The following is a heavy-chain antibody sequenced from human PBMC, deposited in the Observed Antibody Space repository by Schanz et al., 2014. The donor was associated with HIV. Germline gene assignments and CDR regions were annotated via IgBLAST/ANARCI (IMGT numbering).Heavy chain of an antibody. D-gene: IGHD3-22*01. CDR2: ISSDGSEE. CDR3: AKGASPYHDSSGFYPDY. CDR1: GFTFSSFG. J-gene: IGHJ4*02. V-gene: IGHV3-30*18. Sequence: QVQMVESGGGLVQPGGSLRLSCAASGFTFSSFGMHWVRQAPGKGLEWVAVISSDGSEEYFADSVKGRFTISRDNSKNTLDLQMNRLRTEDTALYYCAKGASPYHDSSGFYPDYWSQGTLVTVSS.